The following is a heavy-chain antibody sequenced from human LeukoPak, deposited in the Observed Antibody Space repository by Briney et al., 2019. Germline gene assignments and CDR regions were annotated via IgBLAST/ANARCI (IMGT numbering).Heavy chain of an antibody. D-gene: IGHD3-16*02. Sequence: SVKVSCKASGGTFSSYAISWVRQAPGQGLEWMGGIIPIFGTANYAQKFQGRVTITTDESTSTAYMELSSLRSEDTAVYYCARGDSDYVWGSYLFFDYWGQGTLVTVSS. CDR1: GGTFSSYA. CDR2: IIPIFGTA. J-gene: IGHJ4*02. V-gene: IGHV1-69*05. CDR3: ARGDSDYVWGSYLFFDY.